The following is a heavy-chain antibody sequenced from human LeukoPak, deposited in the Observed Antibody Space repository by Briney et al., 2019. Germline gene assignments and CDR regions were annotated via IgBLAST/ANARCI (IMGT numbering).Heavy chain of an antibody. J-gene: IGHJ4*02. Sequence: SETLSLTCTVSGGSISSYYWSWIRQPPGKGLEWIGYIHYSGTTNYNPSLKSRVTISVDTSKNQLSLKLSSVTAADTAVYFCAKRGRSSWYFDYWGQGTQVTVSS. CDR3: AKRGRSSWYFDY. CDR1: GGSISSYY. CDR2: IHYSGTT. D-gene: IGHD6-13*01. V-gene: IGHV4-59*01.